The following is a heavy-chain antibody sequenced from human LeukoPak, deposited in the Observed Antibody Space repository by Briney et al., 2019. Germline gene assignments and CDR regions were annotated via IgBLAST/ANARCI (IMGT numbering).Heavy chain of an antibody. J-gene: IGHJ4*02. V-gene: IGHV4-39*01. CDR3: ARLKWELIDY. Sequence: SETLSLTCTVPGGSISSSSYYWGWIRQPPGTGLEWIGSIYYSGSTYYNPSLKSRVTISVDTSKNQFSLKLSSVTAADTAVYYCARLKWELIDYWGQGTLVTVSS. CDR2: IYYSGST. CDR1: GGSISSSSYY. D-gene: IGHD1-26*01.